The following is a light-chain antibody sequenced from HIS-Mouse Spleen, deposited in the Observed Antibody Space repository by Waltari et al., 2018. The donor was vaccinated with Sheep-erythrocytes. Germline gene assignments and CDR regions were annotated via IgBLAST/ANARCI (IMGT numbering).Light chain of an antibody. Sequence: QSALTQPASVSGSPGQSITICCTGTSSDVGSYNLAPWYQQPPGKAPKLMIYEGSKRPSGVSNRFSGSKSGNTASLTISGLQAEDEADYYCCSYAGSYNHVFATGTKVTVL. CDR2: EGS. J-gene: IGLJ1*01. CDR1: SSDVGSYNL. CDR3: CSYAGSYNHV. V-gene: IGLV2-23*01.